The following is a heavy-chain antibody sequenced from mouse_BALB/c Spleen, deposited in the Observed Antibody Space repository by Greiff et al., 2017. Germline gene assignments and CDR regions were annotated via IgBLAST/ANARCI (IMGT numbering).Heavy chain of an antibody. V-gene: IGHV5-17*02. D-gene: IGHD4-1*01. J-gene: IGHJ4*01. Sequence: EVMLVESGGGLVQPGGSRKLSCAASGFTFSSFGMHWVRQAPEKGLEWVAYISSGSSTIYYADTVKGRFTISRDNPKNTLFLQMTSLRSEDTAMYYCARSNWHYFDYWGQGTSVTVSS. CDR2: ISSGSSTI. CDR1: GFTFSSFG. CDR3: ARSNWHYFDY.